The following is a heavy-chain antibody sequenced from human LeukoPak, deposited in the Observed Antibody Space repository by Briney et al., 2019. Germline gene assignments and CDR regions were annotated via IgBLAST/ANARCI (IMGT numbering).Heavy chain of an antibody. J-gene: IGHJ4*02. CDR2: ISSSGSTI. V-gene: IGHV3-48*03. CDR1: GFTFSSYE. CDR3: ARPPLGAYSSSGIDY. Sequence: PGGSLRLSCAASGFTFSSYEMNWVRQAPGKGLEWVSYISSSGSTIYYADSVKGRFTISRDNAKNSLYLQMNSLRAEDTAVYYCARPPLGAYSSSGIDYRGQGTLVTVSS. D-gene: IGHD6-6*01.